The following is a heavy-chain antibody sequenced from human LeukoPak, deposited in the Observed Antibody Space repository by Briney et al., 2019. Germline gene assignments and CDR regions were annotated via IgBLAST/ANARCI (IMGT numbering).Heavy chain of an antibody. Sequence: RSLRLSCAASGFTFSSHAMSWVRQAPGKGLERVSAISGSGGSTYYADSVKGRFTISRDNSKNTLYLQMNSLRAEDTAVYYCAKLPGVRYFDCGMEAFDIWGQGTMVTVSS. D-gene: IGHD3-9*01. CDR3: AKLPGVRYFDCGMEAFDI. J-gene: IGHJ3*02. CDR2: ISGSGGST. V-gene: IGHV3-23*01. CDR1: GFTFSSHA.